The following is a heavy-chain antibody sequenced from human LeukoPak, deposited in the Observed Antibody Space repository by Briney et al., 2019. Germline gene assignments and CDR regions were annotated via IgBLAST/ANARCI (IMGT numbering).Heavy chain of an antibody. V-gene: IGHV4-34*01. J-gene: IGHJ4*02. CDR1: GVSFSGLY. Sequence: SETLSLTCAVYGVSFSGLYWSWIRQPPGRGREWIGEINHSGSTNYNPSLKSRVTISVDTSKNQFSLKLSSVTAADTAVYYCARGHPHTLVGEFDYWGQGTLVTVSS. CDR3: ARGHPHTLVGEFDY. CDR2: INHSGST. D-gene: IGHD2-15*01.